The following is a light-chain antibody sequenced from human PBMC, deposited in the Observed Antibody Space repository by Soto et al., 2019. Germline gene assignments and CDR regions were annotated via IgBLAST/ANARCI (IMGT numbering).Light chain of an antibody. V-gene: IGKV1-5*01. Sequence: TQSPSPLSAYIGDRATLTLRASQSIRAWLAWFPQKPGKAPSLLIYEASILESGVPSRFSGSGSGTEFTPTISSLQPDDFATYYCHQYNSYFPFGQVTRLE. CDR1: QSIRAW. J-gene: IGKJ5*01. CDR2: EAS. CDR3: HQYNSYFP.